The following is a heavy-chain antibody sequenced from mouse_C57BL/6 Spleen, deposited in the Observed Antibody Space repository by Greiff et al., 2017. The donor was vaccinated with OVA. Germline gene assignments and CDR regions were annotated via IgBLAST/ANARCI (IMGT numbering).Heavy chain of an antibody. CDR3: AKNDDYDRGEWFAY. CDR2: IWRGGST. D-gene: IGHD2-4*01. V-gene: IGHV2-5*01. Sequence: QVQLQQSGPGLVQPSQSLSITCTVSGFSLTNYGVHWVRQSPGKGLEWLGVIWRGGSTDYNAAFMSRLSITKDNSKSQVFFKMNSLQADDTAIYYCAKNDDYDRGEWFAYWGQGTLVTVSA. J-gene: IGHJ3*01. CDR1: GFSLTNYG.